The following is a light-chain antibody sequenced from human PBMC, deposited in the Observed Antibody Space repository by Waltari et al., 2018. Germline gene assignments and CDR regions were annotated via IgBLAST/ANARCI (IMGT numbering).Light chain of an antibody. J-gene: IGLJ3*02. V-gene: IGLV2-23*02. CDR3: CSYVDSYIWV. CDR1: SSDGGNSNF. CDR2: EVS. Sequence: QSALTQPASVSGAPGQSVTISCTGSSSDGGNSNFVSWYQHHPGRVPKLMIYEVSKRPSGVSGRFSGSKSGNTAALTISGLQAEDEAQYYCCSYVDSYIWVFGGGTRLTVL.